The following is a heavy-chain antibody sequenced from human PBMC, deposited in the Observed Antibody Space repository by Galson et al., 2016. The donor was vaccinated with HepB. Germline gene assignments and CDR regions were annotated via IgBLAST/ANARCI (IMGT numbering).Heavy chain of an antibody. J-gene: IGHJ4*02. CDR3: ARATVTTVSRFDY. Sequence: SLRLSCAASGFTVSAFGIHWVRQAPGEGLEWVSVIYRGGRTYYADSVKGRFAISRDNSKDTLYLQMNSLRAEDTALYYCARATVTTVSRFDYWGQGTLVSVSS. CDR2: IYRGGRT. D-gene: IGHD4-17*01. CDR1: GFTVSAFG. V-gene: IGHV3-53*01.